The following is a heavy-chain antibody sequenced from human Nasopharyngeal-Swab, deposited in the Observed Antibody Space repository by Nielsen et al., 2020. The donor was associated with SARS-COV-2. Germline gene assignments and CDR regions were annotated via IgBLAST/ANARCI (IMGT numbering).Heavy chain of an antibody. D-gene: IGHD2/OR15-2a*01. CDR2: INHSGST. J-gene: IGHJ5*02. CDR3: ARGKWSNYFRVSPPNWFDP. V-gene: IGHV4-34*01. Sequence: WIRQPPGKGLEWIGEINHSGSTNYNPSLKSRVTISVDTSKNQFSLKLSSVTAADTAVYYCARGKWSNYFRVSPPNWFDPWGQGTLVTVSS.